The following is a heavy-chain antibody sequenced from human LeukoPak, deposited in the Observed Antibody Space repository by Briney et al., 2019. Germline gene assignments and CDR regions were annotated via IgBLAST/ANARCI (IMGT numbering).Heavy chain of an antibody. CDR3: ARSVASPGTGRGNWFDP. CDR2: VIPIVGVS. J-gene: IGHJ5*02. D-gene: IGHD6-13*01. V-gene: IGHV1-69*02. CDR1: RGTLSSYP. Sequence: ASVKVSCKASRGTLSSYPISWVRQAPGQGLEWMGRVIPIVGVSNYAQNFQGRVTITADTSTNTAYMELSSLRSDDTAVYFCARSVASPGTGRGNWFDPWGQGTLVTVSS.